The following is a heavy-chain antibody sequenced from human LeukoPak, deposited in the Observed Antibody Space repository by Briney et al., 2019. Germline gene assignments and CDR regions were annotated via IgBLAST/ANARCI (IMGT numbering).Heavy chain of an antibody. CDR2: ISSSSSYI. D-gene: IGHD3-10*01. Sequence: GGSLRLSCAAPGFTFSSYSMNWVRQASGKGLEWVSSISSSSSYIYYADSVKGRFTISRDNAKNSLYLQMNSLRAEDTAVYYCARDSDGNFDYWGQGTLVTVSS. V-gene: IGHV3-21*01. J-gene: IGHJ4*02. CDR3: ARDSDGNFDY. CDR1: GFTFSSYS.